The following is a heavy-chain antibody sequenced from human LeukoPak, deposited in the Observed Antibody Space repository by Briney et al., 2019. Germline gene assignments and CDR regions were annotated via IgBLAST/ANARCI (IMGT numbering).Heavy chain of an antibody. CDR2: INPRGGST. CDR1: GYTFTSYY. Sequence: ASVKVSCKASGYTFTSYYMHWVRQAPGEGLEWMGIINPRGGSTSYAQKFQGRVTMTRDTSTSTVYMELSSLRSEDTAVYYCARDLFYCSSTSCYNSGGLRGYLEFDYWGQGTLVTVSS. V-gene: IGHV1-46*01. CDR3: ARDLFYCSSTSCYNSGGLRGYLEFDY. J-gene: IGHJ4*02. D-gene: IGHD2-2*02.